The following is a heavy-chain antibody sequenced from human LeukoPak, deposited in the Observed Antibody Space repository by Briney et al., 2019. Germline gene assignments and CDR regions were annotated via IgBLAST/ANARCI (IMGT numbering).Heavy chain of an antibody. CDR2: ISTSSSTI. Sequence: GGSLRLSCAASGFTFSSYSMNWVRQAPGKGLEWVSYISTSSSTIYYADSVKGRFTISRDNAKNSLYLQMNSLRGEDTAVYYCARPYCSSTSCYHRFDYWGQGTLVTVSS. CDR1: GFTFSSYS. CDR3: ARPYCSSTSCYHRFDY. V-gene: IGHV3-48*01. J-gene: IGHJ4*02. D-gene: IGHD2-2*01.